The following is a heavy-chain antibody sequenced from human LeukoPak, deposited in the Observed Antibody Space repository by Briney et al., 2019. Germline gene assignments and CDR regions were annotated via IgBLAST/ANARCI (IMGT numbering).Heavy chain of an antibody. V-gene: IGHV4-31*03. CDR1: GGFISSGVYY. J-gene: IGHJ5*02. CDR3: ARDLLYYGSSGSAGYWFDP. D-gene: IGHD3-22*01. CDR2: IYHNGST. Sequence: PSQTLSLTCTVSGGFISSGVYYWRWIRQHPGKGLERIEYIYHNGSTYYNPSLKSRVTISVDTSKNQFSLKLSSVTAADTAVYYCARDLLYYGSSGSAGYWFDPWGQGTLVTVSS.